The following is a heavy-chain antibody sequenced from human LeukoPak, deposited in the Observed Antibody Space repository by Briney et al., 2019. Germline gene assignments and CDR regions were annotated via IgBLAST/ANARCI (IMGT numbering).Heavy chain of an antibody. CDR2: ISGSGGST. Sequence: PGGSLRLSCAASGFTFSSYAMSWVRQAPGKGLEWVSAISGSGGSTYYADSVKGRFTISRDNSKNTLYLQMNSLRAEDTAVYYCARSSDYGDYSNLFDYWGQGTLVTVSS. J-gene: IGHJ4*02. CDR1: GFTFSSYA. CDR3: ARSSDYGDYSNLFDY. V-gene: IGHV3-23*01. D-gene: IGHD4-17*01.